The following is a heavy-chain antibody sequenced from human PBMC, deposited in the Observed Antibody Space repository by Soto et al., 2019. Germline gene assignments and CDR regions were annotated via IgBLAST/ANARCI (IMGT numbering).Heavy chain of an antibody. CDR3: ARHDYYDSSTYGMNV. J-gene: IGHJ6*02. Sequence: ASVKVSCKASGGTFSSYAISWVRQAPGQVLEWMGVIIPIFGTANYAQKFQGRVTITADKSTSTAYMELSSLRSEDTAVYYCARHDYYDSSTYGMNVWGQGTTVTVSS. CDR2: IIPIFGTA. CDR1: GGTFSSYA. V-gene: IGHV1-69*06. D-gene: IGHD3-22*01.